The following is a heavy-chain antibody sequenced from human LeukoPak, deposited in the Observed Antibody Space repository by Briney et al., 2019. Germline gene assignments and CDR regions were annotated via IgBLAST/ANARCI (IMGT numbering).Heavy chain of an antibody. Sequence: ASVKVSCKASGGTFSSYAISWVRQAPGQGLEWMGGIIPIFGTANYAQKFQGRVTITADKSTSTAYMELSSPRSEDTAVYYCASEYSSGWYGGYYYYGMDVWGKGTTVTVSS. CDR3: ASEYSSGWYGGYYYYGMDV. CDR1: GGTFSSYA. J-gene: IGHJ6*04. V-gene: IGHV1-69*06. CDR2: IIPIFGTA. D-gene: IGHD6-19*01.